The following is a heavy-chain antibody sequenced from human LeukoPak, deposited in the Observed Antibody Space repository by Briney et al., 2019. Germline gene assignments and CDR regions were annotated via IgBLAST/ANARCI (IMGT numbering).Heavy chain of an antibody. CDR1: GYTLTELS. D-gene: IGHD6-19*01. V-gene: IGHV1-24*01. J-gene: IGHJ4*02. Sequence: ASVKVSCKVSGYTLTELSMHWVRQAPGKGLEWMGGFDPEDGETIYAQKFQGRVTMTEDTSTDIAYMELSSLRSEDTAVYYCATAPTSIAVAGLDYWGQGTLVTVSS. CDR3: ATAPTSIAVAGLDY. CDR2: FDPEDGET.